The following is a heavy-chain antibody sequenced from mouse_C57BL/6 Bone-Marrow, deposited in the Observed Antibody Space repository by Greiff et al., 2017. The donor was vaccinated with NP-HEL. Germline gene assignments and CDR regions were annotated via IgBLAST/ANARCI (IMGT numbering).Heavy chain of an antibody. Sequence: EVQLVESGGGLVKPGGSLKLSCAASGFTFSDYGMHWVRQAPETGLEWVAYISSGSSTIYYSDTVKGRFTIFRDNAKNTLFLQMTSLRSEDTAMYYCARRYRGLYYYAMDYWGQGTSVTVSS. V-gene: IGHV5-17*01. CDR2: ISSGSSTI. D-gene: IGHD2-12*01. CDR1: GFTFSDYG. CDR3: ARRYRGLYYYAMDY. J-gene: IGHJ4*01.